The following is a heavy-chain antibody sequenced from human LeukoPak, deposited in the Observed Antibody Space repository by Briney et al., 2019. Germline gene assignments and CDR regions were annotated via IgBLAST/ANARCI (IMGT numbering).Heavy chain of an antibody. J-gene: IGHJ6*03. CDR3: ARVIGEEHYYYYYMDV. D-gene: IGHD3-3*01. CDR1: GFIFSSHG. V-gene: IGHV3-21*01. CDR2: ISSSSSYI. Sequence: PGGSLRLSCAASGFIFSSHGMNWVRQAPGKGLEWVSSISSSSSYIYYADSVKGRFTISRDNAKNSLYLQMNSLRAEDTAVYYCARVIGEEHYYYYYMDVWGKGTTVTVSS.